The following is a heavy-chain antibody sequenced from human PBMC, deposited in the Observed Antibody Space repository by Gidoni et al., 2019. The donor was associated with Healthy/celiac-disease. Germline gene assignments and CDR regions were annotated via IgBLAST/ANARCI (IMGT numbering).Heavy chain of an antibody. CDR1: GGTFSSYA. V-gene: IGHV1-69*04. Sequence: QVQLVQPGAEVKKPGASVKVSCKASGGTFSSYAISWVRQAPGQGLEWMGRIIPILGIANYAQKFQGRVTITADKSTSTAYMELSSLRSEDTAVYYCARDMGAVEQWPFWFDYWGQGTLVTVSS. J-gene: IGHJ4*02. D-gene: IGHD6-19*01. CDR2: IIPILGIA. CDR3: ARDMGAVEQWPFWFDY.